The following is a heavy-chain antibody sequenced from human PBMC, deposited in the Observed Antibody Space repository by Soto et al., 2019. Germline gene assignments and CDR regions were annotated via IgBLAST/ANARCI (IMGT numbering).Heavy chain of an antibody. CDR2: ISGSGGST. J-gene: IGHJ4*02. CDR1: GFPFSSYA. V-gene: IGHV3-23*01. CDR3: AKDIVVVVAATVFDY. Sequence: GGSLILSCAASGFPFSSYAMSLVRQAPGKGLEWVSAISGSGGSTYYADSVKGRFTISRDNSKNTLYLQMNSLRAEDTAVYYCAKDIVVVVAATVFDYWGQGTLVTVSS. D-gene: IGHD2-15*01.